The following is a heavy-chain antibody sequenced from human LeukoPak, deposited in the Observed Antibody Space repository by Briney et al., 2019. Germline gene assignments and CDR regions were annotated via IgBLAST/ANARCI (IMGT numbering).Heavy chain of an antibody. J-gene: IGHJ2*01. D-gene: IGHD4-23*01. CDR2: IYYSERI. V-gene: IGHV4-59*01. CDR3: ARSVVTLYWYFDL. Sequence: SETLSLTCTVSVGSISLYYYNWIRQPPGKGLEWIGYIYYSERINYNPSLKSRVTISLDTSKIQFSLKLSSVTTADTAVYYCARSVVTLYWYFDLWGRGTLVTVSS. CDR1: VGSISLYY.